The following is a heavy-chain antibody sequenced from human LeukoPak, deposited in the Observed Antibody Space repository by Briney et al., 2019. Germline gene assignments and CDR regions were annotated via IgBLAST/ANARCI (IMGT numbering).Heavy chain of an antibody. J-gene: IGHJ4*02. CDR3: ARAGDIVVVPAAMEGEGFDY. D-gene: IGHD2-2*01. Sequence: ASVKVSCKASGYTFTSYGISWVRQAPGQGLEWMGWISAYNGNTNYAQKLQGRVTMTTDTSTSTAYMELRSLRSDDTAVYYCARAGDIVVVPAAMEGEGFDYWGQGTLVTVSS. CDR1: GYTFTSYG. CDR2: ISAYNGNT. V-gene: IGHV1-18*01.